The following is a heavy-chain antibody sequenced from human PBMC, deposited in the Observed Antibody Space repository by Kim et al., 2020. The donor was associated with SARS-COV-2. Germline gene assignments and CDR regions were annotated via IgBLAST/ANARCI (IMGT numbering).Heavy chain of an antibody. J-gene: IGHJ3*02. V-gene: IGHV3-21*01. CDR3: AREHPNYYDRAFDI. Sequence: GGSLRLSCAASGFTFSSYSMNWVRQAPGKGLEWVSSISSSSSYIYYADSVKGRFTISRDNAKNSLYLQMNSLRAEDTAVYYCAREHPNYYDRAFDIWGQGTMVTVSS. CDR2: ISSSSSYI. CDR1: GFTFSSYS. D-gene: IGHD3-22*01.